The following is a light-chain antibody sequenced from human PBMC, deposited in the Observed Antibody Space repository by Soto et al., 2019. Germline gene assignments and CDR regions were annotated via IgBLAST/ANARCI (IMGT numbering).Light chain of an antibody. V-gene: IGLV2-14*01. J-gene: IGLJ1*01. CDR1: TNDIGNYNY. CDR3: SSYTSGSTLYV. CDR2: EVS. Sequence: QSALTQPASVSGSPGQSITISCTGTTNDIGNYNYVSWYQQHPGTAPKLLIYEVSNRPSGVSNRFSGSKSGNTASLTISGLQAEDDADYYCSSYTSGSTLYVFGTGTKSPS.